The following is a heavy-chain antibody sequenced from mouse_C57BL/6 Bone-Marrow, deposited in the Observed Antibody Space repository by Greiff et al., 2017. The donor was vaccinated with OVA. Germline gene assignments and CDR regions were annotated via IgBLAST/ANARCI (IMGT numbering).Heavy chain of an antibody. CDR2: IYPGDGDT. CDR3: ARTLYGYGIAY. V-gene: IGHV1-82*01. J-gene: IGHJ3*01. D-gene: IGHD2-2*01. Sequence: VQLQQSGPELVKPGASVKISCKASGYAFSSSWMNWVKQRPGKGLEWIGRIYPGDGDTNYNGKLKGQATLTADKSSSTAYMQLSSLTSEDSAVYFCARTLYGYGIAYWGQGTLLTVSA. CDR1: GYAFSSSW.